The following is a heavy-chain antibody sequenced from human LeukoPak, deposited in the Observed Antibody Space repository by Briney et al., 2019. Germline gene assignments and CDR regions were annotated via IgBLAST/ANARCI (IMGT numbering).Heavy chain of an antibody. D-gene: IGHD2-2*02. CDR3: TTGYCSSTSCYRGNY. CDR1: GFTFSNAW. CDR2: IKSKTDGGTT. J-gene: IGHJ4*02. Sequence: PGGSLRLSCAASGFTFSNAWMSWVRQAPGKGLEWVCRIKSKTDGGTTDYAAPVKGRFTISRDDSENTLYLQMNSLKTEDTAMYYCTTGYCSSTSCYRGNYWGQGTLVTVSS. V-gene: IGHV3-15*01.